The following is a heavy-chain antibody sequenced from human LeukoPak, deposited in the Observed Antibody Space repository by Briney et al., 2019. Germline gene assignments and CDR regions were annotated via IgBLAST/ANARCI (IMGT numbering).Heavy chain of an antibody. Sequence: QPGGSLRLSCAVSGVTVSSNHMSGGRQAPGKGLEWVSAIYSGGGTYYADSVKGRFTLSRDISKNTLYLQMNSLRAEDTAVYYCVRDASWGQGTLVTVSS. CDR2: IYSGGGT. J-gene: IGHJ4*02. CDR3: VRDAS. V-gene: IGHV3-66*01. CDR1: GVTVSSNH.